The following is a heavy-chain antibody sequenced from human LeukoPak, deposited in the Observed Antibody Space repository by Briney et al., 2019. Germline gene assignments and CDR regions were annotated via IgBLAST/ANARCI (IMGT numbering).Heavy chain of an antibody. CDR2: ISYDGSNK. J-gene: IGHJ4*02. V-gene: IGHV3-30*18. CDR1: GFTFSSYG. D-gene: IGHD5-18*01. CDR3: AKQDTAMVTPLDY. Sequence: PGGSLRVSCAASGFTFSSYGMHWVRQAPGNGLEWVAVISYDGSNKYYADSVKGRFTISRDNSKNTLYLQMNSLRAEDTAVYYCAKQDTAMVTPLDYWGQGTLVTVSS.